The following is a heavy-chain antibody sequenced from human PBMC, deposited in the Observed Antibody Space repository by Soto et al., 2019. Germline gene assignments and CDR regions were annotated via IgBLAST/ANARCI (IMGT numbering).Heavy chain of an antibody. CDR1: GYTFPNYG. CDR3: ARDWGKCTGGSCYSDYYYYYGMDV. J-gene: IGHJ6*02. D-gene: IGHD2-15*01. CDR2: ISAYNGNT. Sequence: QVQLVQSGAEVKKPGASVKVSCKASGYTFPNYGISWVRQAPGQGLEWMGWISAYNGNTNYAQKLQGRVTMTTDTSTYTAYMELRSLRSDDTAVYYCARDWGKCTGGSCYSDYYYYYGMDVWGQGTTVTVSS. V-gene: IGHV1-18*01.